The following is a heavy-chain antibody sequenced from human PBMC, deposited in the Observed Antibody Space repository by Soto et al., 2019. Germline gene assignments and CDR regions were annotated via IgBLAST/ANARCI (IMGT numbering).Heavy chain of an antibody. Sequence: QVQLAQSGAEVKKPGASVKVSCKASGYTFTSSAIHWVRQAPGQGLERMGWINAGNGNIKHSQKFQHRVTITRDTSASTGYMGLSSLRLEDTAVYYCARDGAVAGDSNFDYWGQGTLVTVSS. V-gene: IGHV1-3*01. CDR1: GYTFTSSA. J-gene: IGHJ4*02. CDR3: ARDGAVAGDSNFDY. D-gene: IGHD6-19*01. CDR2: INAGNGNI.